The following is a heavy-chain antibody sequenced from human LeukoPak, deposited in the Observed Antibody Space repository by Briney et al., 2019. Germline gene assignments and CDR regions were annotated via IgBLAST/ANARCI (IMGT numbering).Heavy chain of an antibody. V-gene: IGHV3-33*01. CDR3: ARDSLSGGNPEGSTG. D-gene: IGHD6-25*01. CDR1: GFTFRNYG. CDR2: IFHDGSNK. J-gene: IGHJ4*02. Sequence: GGSLRLSCAASGFTFRNYGMHWVRQAPDKGLEWVAVIFHDGSNKFYANSVKGRFIISRDNSKNTLYLQMNSLRVDDSAVYYCARDSLSGGNPEGSTGWGQGTLVTVSS.